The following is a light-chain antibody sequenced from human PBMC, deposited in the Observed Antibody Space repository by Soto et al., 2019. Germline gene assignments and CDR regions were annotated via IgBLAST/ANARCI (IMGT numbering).Light chain of an antibody. CDR2: DVS. CDR3: SSYTSSSTLV. Sequence: QSVLTQPASVSGSPGQSITISCTGTSSDVGGYNYVSWYQQHPGKAPKLMIYDVSNRTSGVSNRFSGSKSGNTASLTLSGLQAEDEADYYCSSYTSSSTLVFGGGTKLTVL. CDR1: SSDVGGYNY. J-gene: IGLJ2*01. V-gene: IGLV2-14*01.